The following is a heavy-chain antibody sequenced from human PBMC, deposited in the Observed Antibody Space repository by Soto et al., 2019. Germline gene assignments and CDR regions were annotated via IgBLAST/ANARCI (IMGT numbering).Heavy chain of an antibody. CDR2: IYYSGST. D-gene: IGHD3-3*01. Sequence: SETLSLTCTVSGGSISSYYWIWIRQPPGKGLEWIGYIYYSGSTNYNPSLKSRVTISVDTSKNQFSLKLSSVTAADTAVYYCARAPSDYDFWSGYGGMDVWGQGTTVTVSS. CDR3: ARAPSDYDFWSGYGGMDV. J-gene: IGHJ6*02. V-gene: IGHV4-59*01. CDR1: GGSISSYY.